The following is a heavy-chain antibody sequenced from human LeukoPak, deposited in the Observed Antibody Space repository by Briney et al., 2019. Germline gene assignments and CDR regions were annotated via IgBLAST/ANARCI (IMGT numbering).Heavy chain of an antibody. J-gene: IGHJ4*02. CDR1: GYAFASYW. V-gene: IGHV5-51*01. D-gene: IGHD3-22*01. CDR2: IYPADSDI. CDR3: ARFEVNHEDSSAYFYFDY. Sequence: GESLKISYRVVGYAFASYWIGWVRQVPGKGLEWMGIIYPADSDIKYNPSFEGQVTFSADTSINTAYLQWNSLKASDTALYYCARFEVNHEDSSAYFYFDYWGQGTLVTVSS.